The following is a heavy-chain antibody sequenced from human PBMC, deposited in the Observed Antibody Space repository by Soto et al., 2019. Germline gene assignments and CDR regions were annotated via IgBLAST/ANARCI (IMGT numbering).Heavy chain of an antibody. D-gene: IGHD3-22*01. CDR3: ARGVVYRDVGLAYGMDV. V-gene: IGHV4-34*01. Sequence: PSETLSLTCAVYGESFNNHYWTWIRQSPGKGLEWVGEINYSGSTRYNWSLGSRVTISVDTSKNQFSLMVTSVTAEDTAVYYCARGVVYRDVGLAYGMDVWGQGTTVTVSS. CDR2: INYSGST. J-gene: IGHJ6*02. CDR1: GESFNNHY.